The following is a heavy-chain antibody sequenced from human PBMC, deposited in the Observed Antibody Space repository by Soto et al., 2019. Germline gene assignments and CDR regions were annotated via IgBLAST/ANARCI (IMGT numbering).Heavy chain of an antibody. V-gene: IGHV2-5*01. Sequence: SGPTLVNPTQTLTLTCTFSGFSLSTSGVGVGWIRQPPGKALEWLALIYWNDDKRYSPSLKSRLTITKDTSKNQVVLTMTNIDPVDTATFYCAHLNGRYYDSSGYYYWGQGTLVTVS. CDR3: AHLNGRYYDSSGYYY. J-gene: IGHJ4*02. D-gene: IGHD3-22*01. CDR2: IYWNDDK. CDR1: GFSLSTSGVG.